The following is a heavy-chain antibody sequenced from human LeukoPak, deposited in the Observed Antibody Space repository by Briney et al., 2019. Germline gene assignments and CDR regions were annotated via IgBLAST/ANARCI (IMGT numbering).Heavy chain of an antibody. V-gene: IGHV3-9*01. CDR1: GFTFDDYA. CDR2: ISWNSVGI. CDR3: AKDRLSGIRGALDY. Sequence: PGGSLRLSCAASGFTFDDYATSWVRQAPGKGLEWVSGISWNSVGIGYADSVRGRFSISRDNARKSLYLQMNSLRAEDTALYYCAKDRLSGIRGALDYWGQGTLVTVSS. J-gene: IGHJ4*02. D-gene: IGHD3-10*01.